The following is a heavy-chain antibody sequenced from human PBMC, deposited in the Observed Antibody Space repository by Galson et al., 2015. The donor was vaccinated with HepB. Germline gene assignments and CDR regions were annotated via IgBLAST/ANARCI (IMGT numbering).Heavy chain of an antibody. CDR1: GYTLTELS. CDR3: AASPRHPYWYFDL. D-gene: IGHD1-14*01. J-gene: IGHJ2*01. CDR2: FDPEDGET. V-gene: IGHV1-24*01. Sequence: SVKVSCKVSGYTLTELSMHWVRQAPGKGLEWMGGFDPEDGETIYAQKFQGRVTMTEDTSTDTAYMELSSLRSEDTAVYYCAASPRHPYWYFDLWGRGTLVTVSS.